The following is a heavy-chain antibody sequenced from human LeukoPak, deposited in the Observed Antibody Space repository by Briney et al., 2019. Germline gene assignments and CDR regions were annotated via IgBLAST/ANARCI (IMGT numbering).Heavy chain of an antibody. V-gene: IGHV3-7*01. CDR2: IKQDGSEK. Sequence: SGGSLRLSCAAAGFTFSSYWMSWVRQPPGKGLEWVANIKQDGSEKYYVDSVKGRFTISRDNAKNSLYLQMHSLRVEDTAVYYCARDRGSSSSDPPYYYYYMDVWGKGTTVTVSS. CDR3: ARDRGSSSSDPPYYYYYMDV. J-gene: IGHJ6*03. CDR1: GFTFSSYW. D-gene: IGHD6-6*01.